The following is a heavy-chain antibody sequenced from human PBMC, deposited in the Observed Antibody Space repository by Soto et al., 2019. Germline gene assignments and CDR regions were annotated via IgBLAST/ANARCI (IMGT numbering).Heavy chain of an antibody. CDR3: ATGEGAFDY. CDR2: IWGDASKT. CDR1: GFTFYSHG. V-gene: IGHV3-33*01. Sequence: SLRLSWVASGFTFYSHGMHWVRQAPGKGLEWVAIIWGDASKTYYADSAKGRFTIPRDNSKNTAYLELNSVRADDTAVYYCATGEGAFDYWGQGALVTVSS. J-gene: IGHJ4*02.